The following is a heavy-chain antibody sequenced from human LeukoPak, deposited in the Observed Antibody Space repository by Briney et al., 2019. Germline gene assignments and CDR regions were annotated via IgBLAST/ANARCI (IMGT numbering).Heavy chain of an antibody. Sequence: SETLSLXCAVSGYSISSGYYWGWIRQPPGKGLEWIGSIYHSGSTYYNPSLKSRVTISVDTSKNQFSLKLSSVTAADTAVYYCARLDIVVVPAAIGIHDAFDIWGQGTMVTVSS. D-gene: IGHD2-2*02. J-gene: IGHJ3*02. CDR2: IYHSGST. CDR3: ARLDIVVVPAAIGIHDAFDI. CDR1: GYSISSGYY. V-gene: IGHV4-38-2*01.